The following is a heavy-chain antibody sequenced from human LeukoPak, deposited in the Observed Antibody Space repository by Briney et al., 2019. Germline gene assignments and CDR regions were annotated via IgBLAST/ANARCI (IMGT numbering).Heavy chain of an antibody. J-gene: IGHJ6*03. Sequence: KPSETLSLTCTVSGGSISSGSYYWSWIRQPAGKGLEWIGRIYTSGSTNYNPSLKSRVTISVDTSKNQFSLKLSSVTAADTAVYYCAREGRVVVVPAAVYYYYYYMDVWGKGTTVTVSS. CDR3: AREGRVVVVPAAVYYYYYYMDV. V-gene: IGHV4-61*02. CDR2: IYTSGST. D-gene: IGHD2-2*01. CDR1: GGSISSGSYY.